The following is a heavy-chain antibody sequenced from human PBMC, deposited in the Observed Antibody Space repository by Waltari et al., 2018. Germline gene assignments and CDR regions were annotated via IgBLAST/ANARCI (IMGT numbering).Heavy chain of an antibody. V-gene: IGHV4-34*01. CDR2: INHAGNI. CDR3: ARISGLDYATPM. Sequence: QVQLQQWGAGLLKPSETLSLTCGALGGSFSSYYWSWIRQSPGKGLEWIGEINHAGNIHYNPSFKSRVTMSIDTARNQFSLEVKSVIAADTAVYFCARISGLDYATPMWGLGTVVTVSS. D-gene: IGHD5-12*01. CDR1: GGSFSSYY. J-gene: IGHJ3*01.